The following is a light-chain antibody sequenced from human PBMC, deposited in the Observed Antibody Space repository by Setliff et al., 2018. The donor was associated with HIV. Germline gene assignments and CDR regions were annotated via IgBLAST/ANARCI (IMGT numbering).Light chain of an antibody. V-gene: IGLV2-14*03. CDR2: DVT. CDR1: SSDIGGYNY. CDR3: SSCTATTASYVV. J-gene: IGLJ2*01. Sequence: QSALTQPASVSGSPGQSITLSCTGSSSDIGGYNYVSWYQQYPGKAPKLMIYDVTERPSGVSSRFSGSKSGNTASLTISGLQAEDEADYYCSSCTATTASYVVFGGGTK.